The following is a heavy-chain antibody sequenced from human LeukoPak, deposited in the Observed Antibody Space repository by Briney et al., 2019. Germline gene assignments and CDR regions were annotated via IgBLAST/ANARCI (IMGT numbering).Heavy chain of an antibody. D-gene: IGHD5-24*01. Sequence: PGGSLRLSCAASGFTFSSYSMNWVRQAPGKGLEWVSSISSGSTYMYYADSVKGRFTISRDNAKNSLYLQMNSLRAEDTAIYYCTRVGYIDEGIDYWGQGTLVTVSS. J-gene: IGHJ4*02. V-gene: IGHV3-21*06. CDR1: GFTFSSYS. CDR3: TRVGYIDEGIDY. CDR2: ISSGSTYM.